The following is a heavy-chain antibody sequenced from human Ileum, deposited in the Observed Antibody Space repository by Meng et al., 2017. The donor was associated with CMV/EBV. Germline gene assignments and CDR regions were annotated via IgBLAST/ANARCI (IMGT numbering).Heavy chain of an antibody. CDR1: GDPISSGSHY. V-gene: IGHV4-39*07. CDR2: LLFSEIA. Sequence: QMQLQESGAGLVKPAESLSLTCTVSGDPISSGSHYWAWIRQSPGKRLGWIGSLLFSEIADYHPSLKSRVTISLDATQTQFSLRLTSVTAADTALYFCARDLTNNWFYYWGQGTLVTVSS. CDR3: ARDLTNNWFYY. J-gene: IGHJ4*02. D-gene: IGHD1-1*01.